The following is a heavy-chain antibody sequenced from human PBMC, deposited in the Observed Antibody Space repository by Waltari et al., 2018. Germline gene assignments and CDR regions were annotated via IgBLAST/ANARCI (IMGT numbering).Heavy chain of an antibody. V-gene: IGHV3-48*03. CDR2: ISSSGSTI. J-gene: IGHJ3*02. CDR3: ARAGGIYYDSSGYFPAADAFDI. D-gene: IGHD3-22*01. CDR1: GFTFSSYE. Sequence: EVQLVESGGGLVQPGGSLRLSCAASGFTFSSYEMNWVRQAPGKGMEGVSYISSSGSTIYYADSVKGRFTISRDNAKNSLYLQMNSLRAEDTAVYYCARAGGIYYDSSGYFPAADAFDIWGQGTMVTVSS.